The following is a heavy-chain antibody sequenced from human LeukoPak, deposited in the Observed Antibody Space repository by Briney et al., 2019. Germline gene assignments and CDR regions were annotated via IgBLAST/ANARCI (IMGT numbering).Heavy chain of an antibody. V-gene: IGHV4-34*01. Sequence: SETLSLTCAVYGGSFSGYYWSWIRQPPGKGLEWIGEINHSGSTNYNPSLKSRVTISVDTSKNQFSLKLSSVTAADTAVYYCARVAVAGTTKFDYWGQGTLVTVSS. J-gene: IGHJ4*02. CDR3: ARVAVAGTTKFDY. CDR2: INHSGST. CDR1: GGSFSGYY. D-gene: IGHD6-19*01.